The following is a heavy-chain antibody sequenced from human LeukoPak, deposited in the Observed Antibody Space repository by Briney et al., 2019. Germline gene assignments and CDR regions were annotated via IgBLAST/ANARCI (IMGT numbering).Heavy chain of an antibody. CDR2: LYSGGST. D-gene: IGHD6-13*01. V-gene: IGHV3-53*01. CDR3: ARDRQEGSSWYYYYFGMDV. CDR1: GFTVSSNY. Sequence: PGGSLRLSCAASGFTVSSNYMSWVRQAPGKGLEWVSVLYSGGSTYYAGSVKGRFTISRDNSKNTLYLQMNSLRAEDTAVYYCARDRQEGSSWYYYYFGMDVWGQGTTVTVSS. J-gene: IGHJ6*02.